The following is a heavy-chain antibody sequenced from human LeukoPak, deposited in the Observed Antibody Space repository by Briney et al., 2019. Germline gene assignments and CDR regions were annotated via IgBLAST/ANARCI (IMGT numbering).Heavy chain of an antibody. V-gene: IGHV3-9*01. J-gene: IGHJ4*02. CDR1: GFTFDDYA. CDR2: ISWNSGSI. Sequence: GGSLRLSCAASGFTFDDYAMHWVRQAPGKGLEWVSGISWNSGSIGYADSAKGRFTISRDNAKNSLYLQMNSLRAEDTALYYCAKATTRGYSSGWSDFDYWGQGTLVTVSS. D-gene: IGHD6-19*01. CDR3: AKATTRGYSSGWSDFDY.